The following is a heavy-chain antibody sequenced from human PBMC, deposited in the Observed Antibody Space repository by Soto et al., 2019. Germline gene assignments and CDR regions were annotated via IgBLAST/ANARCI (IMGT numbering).Heavy chain of an antibody. J-gene: IGHJ4*02. Sequence: SETLSLTCTVSGGSISSYYWSWIRQPPGKGLEWIGYIYYSGSTNYNPSLKSRVTISVDTSKNQFSLKLSSVTAADTAVYYCARESGQQLHYWGQGTLVTVSS. CDR3: ARESGQQLHY. D-gene: IGHD6-13*01. CDR1: GGSISSYY. V-gene: IGHV4-59*01. CDR2: IYYSGST.